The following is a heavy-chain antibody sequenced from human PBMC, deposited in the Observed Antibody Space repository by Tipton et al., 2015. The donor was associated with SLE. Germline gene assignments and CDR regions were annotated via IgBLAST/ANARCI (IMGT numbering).Heavy chain of an antibody. J-gene: IGHJ4*02. CDR3: AREAMTTIPYYFDS. CDR2: ISSSDNTK. D-gene: IGHD5-24*01. CDR1: GFTFSSYE. Sequence: SLRLSCAASGFTFSSYEMNWVRQAPGKGLEWVSYISSSDNTKYYTDSVKGRFTISRDNAKNSLYLQMNSLRAEDTALYYCAREAMTTIPYYFDSWGQGTLVTVSS. V-gene: IGHV3-48*03.